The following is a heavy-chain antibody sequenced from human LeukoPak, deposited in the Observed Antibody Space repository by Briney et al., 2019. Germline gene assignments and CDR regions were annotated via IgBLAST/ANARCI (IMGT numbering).Heavy chain of an antibody. CDR2: IIPIFGTA. J-gene: IGHJ5*02. CDR1: GGTFSSYA. CDR3: ARVLIPPTPLDGWFDP. V-gene: IGHV1-69*05. D-gene: IGHD1-14*01. Sequence: SVKVSCKASGGTFSSYAISWVRQAPGQGLEWMGGIIPIFGTANYAQKFQGRVTITTDESTSTAYMELSSLRSEDTAVYYCARVLIPPTPLDGWFDPWGQGTLVTVSS.